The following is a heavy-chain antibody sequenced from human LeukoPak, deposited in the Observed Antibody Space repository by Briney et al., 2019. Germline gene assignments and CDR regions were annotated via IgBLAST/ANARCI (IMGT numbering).Heavy chain of an antibody. CDR2: INSDESST. CDR1: GFTFSSYW. J-gene: IGHJ6*03. V-gene: IGHV3-74*01. CDR3: ARGQIPQLLHSYYYYYYMDV. D-gene: IGHD2-2*01. Sequence: PGGSLRLSCAASGFTFSSYWMHWVRQAPGKGLVWVSRINSDESSTSYADSVKGRFTISRDNAKNTLYLQMNSLRAEDTAVYYCARGQIPQLLHSYYYYYYMDVWGKGTTVTVSS.